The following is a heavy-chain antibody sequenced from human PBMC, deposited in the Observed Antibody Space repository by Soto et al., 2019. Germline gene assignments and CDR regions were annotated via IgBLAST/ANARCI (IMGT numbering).Heavy chain of an antibody. D-gene: IGHD6-13*01. CDR2: INTAGTT. CDR3: AKDWYEDS. Sequence: EVQLLESGGGLVQPGGSLRLSCAASGFTFTTYAMTWVPQAPGKGLEWLSAINTAGTTYYADSVKGRFTISRDNAKNTLYLQMNGLRVEDTAVYYCAKDWYEDSWGQGTLVTVSS. CDR1: GFTFTTYA. V-gene: IGHV3-23*01. J-gene: IGHJ4*02.